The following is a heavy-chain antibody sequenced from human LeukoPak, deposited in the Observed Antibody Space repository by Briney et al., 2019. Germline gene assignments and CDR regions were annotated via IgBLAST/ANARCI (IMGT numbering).Heavy chain of an antibody. J-gene: IGHJ5*02. CDR3: ARGLPRRVRWFDP. V-gene: IGHV4-34*01. CDR1: GGSFSGYY. D-gene: IGHD4/OR15-4a*01. CDR2: INHSGST. Sequence: SETLSLTCAVYGGSFSGYYWSWIRQPPGKGLEWIGEINHSGSTNYNPSLKSRVTISVDTSKNQFSLKLSSVTAADTAVYYCARGLPRRVRWFDPWGQGTLVTVSS.